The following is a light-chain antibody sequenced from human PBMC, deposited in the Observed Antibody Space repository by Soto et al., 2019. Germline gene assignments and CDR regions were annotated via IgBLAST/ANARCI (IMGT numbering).Light chain of an antibody. CDR1: TSNIESHS. CDR2: TNN. CDR3: ATWDDSRKGV. Sequence: HSVLSQPPSACGTPGQRILISCSGSTSNIESHSVNWFQQVPGTAPRLLIITNNQRPSGVPDRFSGYKSGGSASLAISGLQSEDEATYYCATWDDSRKGVFGTGTKVTVL. V-gene: IGLV1-44*01. J-gene: IGLJ1*01.